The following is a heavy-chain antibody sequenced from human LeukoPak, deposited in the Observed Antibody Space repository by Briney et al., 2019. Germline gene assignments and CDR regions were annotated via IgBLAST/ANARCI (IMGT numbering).Heavy chain of an antibody. J-gene: IGHJ5*02. D-gene: IGHD6-19*01. CDR2: ISSGAGTT. CDR1: GFTFSNYA. CDR3: AKDLEQSYSGWSTSYDA. V-gene: IGHV3-23*01. Sequence: GGSLRPSCAASGFTFSNYAMSWVRQVPGKRLEWVSAISSGAGTTVYADSVKGRFTISRDNSKSTIHLQMNSLRAEDTAVYYCAKDLEQSYSGWSTSYDAWGQGTLVTVSS.